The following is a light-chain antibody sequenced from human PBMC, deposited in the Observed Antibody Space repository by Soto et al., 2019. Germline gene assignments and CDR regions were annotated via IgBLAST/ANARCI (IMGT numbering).Light chain of an antibody. CDR1: TSNIGAGYD. Sequence: QSVLTQPPSVSGDPGQRVTISCTGSTSNIGAGYDVHWYQQLPGTAPKLFIYANNNRPSGVPDRFSGSKSGTSASLAITGLQADDEADYYCQSYDSSLSGVVFGGGTKLTVL. V-gene: IGLV1-40*01. CDR2: ANN. CDR3: QSYDSSLSGVV. J-gene: IGLJ2*01.